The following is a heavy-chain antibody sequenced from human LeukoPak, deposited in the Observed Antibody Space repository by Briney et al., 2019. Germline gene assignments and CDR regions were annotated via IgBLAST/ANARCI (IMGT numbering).Heavy chain of an antibody. CDR1: GYTLTELS. CDR2: FDPEDGET. D-gene: IGHD4-17*01. Sequence: GASVKVSCKVSGYTLTELSMHWVRQAPGKGLEWMGGFDPEDGETIYAQKFQGRVTMTEDTSTDTAHMELSSLRSEDTAVYYCATETVGMTTVIEYYFDYWGQGTLVTVSS. CDR3: ATETVGMTTVIEYYFDY. J-gene: IGHJ4*02. V-gene: IGHV1-24*01.